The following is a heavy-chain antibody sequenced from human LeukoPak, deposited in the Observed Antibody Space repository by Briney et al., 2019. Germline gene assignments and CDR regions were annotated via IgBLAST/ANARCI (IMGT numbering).Heavy chain of an antibody. V-gene: IGHV1-46*01. CDR3: ATQIGGSYVYYYYMDV. D-gene: IGHD1-26*01. CDR1: GYTFTGYY. J-gene: IGHJ6*03. CDR2: INPSGGST. Sequence: ASVKVSCKASGYTFTGYYMHWVRQAPGQGLEWMGIINPSGGSTSYAQKFQGRVTMTRDTSTSTVYMELSSLRSEDTAVYYCATQIGGSYVYYYYMDVWGKGTTVTISS.